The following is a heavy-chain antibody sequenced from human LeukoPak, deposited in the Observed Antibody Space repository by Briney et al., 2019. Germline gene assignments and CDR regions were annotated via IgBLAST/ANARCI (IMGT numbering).Heavy chain of an antibody. CDR3: ARGGLVGSDRGWFGP. V-gene: IGHV6-1*01. CDR2: TYYRSKGYI. Sequence: PSQTLSLNCAISGVSVSSYSAGWRWIGQSPSRGLEWLGRTYYRSKGYIDYAESVKSRISINPDTSKNQFSLQLNSVTPADTAVYYCARGGLVGSDRGWFGPWGQGTLVTVSS. J-gene: IGHJ5*02. D-gene: IGHD2-15*01. CDR1: GVSVSSYSAG.